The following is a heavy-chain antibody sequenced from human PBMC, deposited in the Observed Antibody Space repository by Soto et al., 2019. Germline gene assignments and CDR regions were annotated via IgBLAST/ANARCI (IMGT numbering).Heavy chain of an antibody. V-gene: IGHV1-69*06. CDR3: ARVPNPYYGSGSFPFDY. Sequence: SVKVSCKASGGTFSSYAISWVRQAPGQGLEWMGGIIPNNGTANYAQKFQGRVTITADTSTSTAYMELRSLRSDDTAVYYCARVPNPYYGSGSFPFDYWGQGTLVTVSS. J-gene: IGHJ4*02. D-gene: IGHD3-10*01. CDR2: IIPNNGTA. CDR1: GGTFSSYA.